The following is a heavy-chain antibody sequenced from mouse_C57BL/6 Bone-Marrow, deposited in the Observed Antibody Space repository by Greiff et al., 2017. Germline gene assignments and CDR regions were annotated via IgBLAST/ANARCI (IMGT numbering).Heavy chain of an antibody. Sequence: QVQLQQPGAELVKPGASVKLSCKASGYTFTSYWMHWVKQRPGRGLEWIGRIDPNSGGTKYNEKFKSKATLTVDKPSSPASMQLSSLTSEDSAVYYCARSFCGYYVSLAYWGQGTLVTVSA. D-gene: IGHD2-3*01. J-gene: IGHJ3*01. CDR3: ARSFCGYYVSLAY. CDR1: GYTFTSYW. V-gene: IGHV1-72*01. CDR2: IDPNSGGT.